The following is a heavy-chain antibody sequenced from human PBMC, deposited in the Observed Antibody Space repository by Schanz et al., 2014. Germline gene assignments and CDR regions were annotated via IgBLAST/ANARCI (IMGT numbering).Heavy chain of an antibody. J-gene: IGHJ6*02. Sequence: EGQLLESGGGLIQPGGSLRLSCAASGFTFSSYSMNWVRRAPGKGLEWVSALSGSGGSTYYADSVKGRFTISRDNSKNTLYLQMNSLSADDTAVFYCAKGMGYCSGGTCYDYYYYGLDVWGQGTTVTVSS. CDR3: AKGMGYCSGGTCYDYYYYGLDV. CDR2: LSGSGGST. V-gene: IGHV3-23*01. CDR1: GFTFSSYS. D-gene: IGHD2-15*01.